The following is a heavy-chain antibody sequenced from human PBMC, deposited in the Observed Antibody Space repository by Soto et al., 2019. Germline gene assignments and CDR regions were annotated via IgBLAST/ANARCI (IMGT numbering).Heavy chain of an antibody. D-gene: IGHD5-18*01. CDR1: GFTLSNYA. Sequence: GGSLRLSCAASGFTLSNYAMHWVRQAPGKGLEWVAVISYDGSDKYNANSVKGRFTISRDNSKNTLYLQMNSLRAEDTAVYYCARDTGPNGYNYYYFGMDVWGQGTTVTVSS. V-gene: IGHV3-30-3*01. J-gene: IGHJ6*02. CDR2: ISYDGSDK. CDR3: ARDTGPNGYNYYYFGMDV.